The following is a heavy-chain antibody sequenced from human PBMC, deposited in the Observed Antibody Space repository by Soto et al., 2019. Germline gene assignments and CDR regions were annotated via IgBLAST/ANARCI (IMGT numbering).Heavy chain of an antibody. V-gene: IGHV1-18*01. J-gene: IGHJ4*02. Sequence: QVQLVQSGAEVRRPGGSVGISCKTSGYNFNTYGIIWVRQAPGQGLEWMGWISGYNGYTKYAQSLEDRVTLSTDTSTSTAYLQLRSLRSGDTAVYFCARDRDYSHTDADIDFWGQGTLVTVSS. D-gene: IGHD3-16*01. CDR2: ISGYNGYT. CDR3: ARDRDYSHTDADIDF. CDR1: GYNFNTYG.